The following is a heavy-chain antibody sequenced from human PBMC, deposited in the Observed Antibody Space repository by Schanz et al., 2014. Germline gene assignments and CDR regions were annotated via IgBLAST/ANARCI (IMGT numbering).Heavy chain of an antibody. Sequence: QVQLVQSGADVKKPGASVKVSCKASGYTCTGYSMHWVRQAPGQGLEWMGRINPNSGGTNYAQKFQGRVTMTRDTSISTVYMELTRLTFDDTAIYYCARDSDVSKYNLFDSWGQGTLVTVSS. CDR2: INPNSGGT. CDR1: GYTCTGYS. V-gene: IGHV1-2*06. CDR3: ARDSDVSKYNLFDS. J-gene: IGHJ5*01.